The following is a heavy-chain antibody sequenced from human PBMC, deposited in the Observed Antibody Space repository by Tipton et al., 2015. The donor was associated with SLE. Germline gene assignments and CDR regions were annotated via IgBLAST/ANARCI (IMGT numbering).Heavy chain of an antibody. V-gene: IGHV3-33*01. CDR2: IWYDGSNK. CDR1: GFTFSSYG. Sequence: RSLRLSCAASGFTFSSYGMHWVRQAPGKGLEWVAVIWYDGSNKYYADSVKGRFTISRDSSKNTLYLQMNSLRAEDTAVYYCARDSYDILTGYYSVWYFDLWGRGTLVTVSS. D-gene: IGHD3-9*01. CDR3: ARDSYDILTGYYSVWYFDL. J-gene: IGHJ2*01.